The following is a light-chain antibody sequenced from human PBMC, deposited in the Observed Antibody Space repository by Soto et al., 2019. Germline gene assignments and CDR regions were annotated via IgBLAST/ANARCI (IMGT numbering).Light chain of an antibody. J-gene: IGKJ5*01. Sequence: DIQMTQSPSSVSASVVDRVSITFRAIQDIGDWLAWYQQKPGKAPKLLVYAASSLQSGVPSRFSGSGSGTEFTLTISGLQPEDFASYYCQQYHDFPITFGQGTRLEIK. CDR1: QDIGDW. CDR3: QQYHDFPIT. V-gene: IGKV1-12*01. CDR2: AAS.